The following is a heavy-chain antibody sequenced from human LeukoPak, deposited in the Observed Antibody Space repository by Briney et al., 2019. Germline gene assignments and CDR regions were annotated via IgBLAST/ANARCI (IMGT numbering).Heavy chain of an antibody. V-gene: IGHV3-9*01. D-gene: IGHD6-13*01. CDR2: ISWNSGSI. CDR1: GFTFDDYA. Sequence: GGSLRLSCAASGFTFDDYAMHWVRQAPGKGLEWVSGISWNSGSIGYADSVKGRFTISRDNAKNSLYLQMNSLRAEDTALYYCAKDGYSSSWYWYGMDAWGQGTTVTVSS. CDR3: AKDGYSSSWYWYGMDA. J-gene: IGHJ6*02.